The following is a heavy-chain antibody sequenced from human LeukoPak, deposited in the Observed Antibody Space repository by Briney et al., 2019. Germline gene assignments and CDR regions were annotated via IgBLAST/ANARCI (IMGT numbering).Heavy chain of an antibody. CDR1: GFIFSSHW. V-gene: IGHV3-7*01. CDR3: VRYRDGEYDF. J-gene: IGHJ4*02. CDR2: IKQGGSEK. Sequence: PGGSLRLSCAGSGFIFSSHWMIWVRQAPGKGLEWVANIKQGGSEKYYVDSVKGRFTISRDNTKSSMYLEMNSLRAEDTAVYYCVRYRDGEYDFWGQGSLVTVSS. D-gene: IGHD4-17*01.